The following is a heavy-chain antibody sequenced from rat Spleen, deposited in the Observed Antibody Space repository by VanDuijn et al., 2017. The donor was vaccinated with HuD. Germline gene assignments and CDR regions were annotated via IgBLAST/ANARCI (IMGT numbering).Heavy chain of an antibody. CDR1: VFTFVISR. D-gene: IGHD1-1*01. CDR2: ITNTGGST. Sequence: VQRAESWGRLVQPGSTLTLSLVVSVFTFVISRMTWFRQAPGKELEWVASITNTGGSTYYPDSVKGRFTISRDHAKSSLYLQMDSLRSEDTATYYCAKDITHWGQGVMVTVSS. J-gene: IGHJ2*01. V-gene: IGHV5-31*01. CDR3: AKDITH.